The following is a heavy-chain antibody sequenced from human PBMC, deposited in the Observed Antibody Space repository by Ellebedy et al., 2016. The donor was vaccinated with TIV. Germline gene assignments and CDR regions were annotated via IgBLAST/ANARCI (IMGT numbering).Heavy chain of an antibody. Sequence: PGGSLRLSCAASGFTLSRYWMHWVRQAPGKGLVWVARIRSDGSRTDYADAVKGRCTISGDDAKNTLYLQMNSLRSEDSAIYYCAREGTYGGNSGFDFWGQGTLVAVSS. J-gene: IGHJ4*02. CDR1: GFTLSRYW. CDR3: AREGTYGGNSGFDF. V-gene: IGHV3-74*01. D-gene: IGHD4-23*01. CDR2: IRSDGSRT.